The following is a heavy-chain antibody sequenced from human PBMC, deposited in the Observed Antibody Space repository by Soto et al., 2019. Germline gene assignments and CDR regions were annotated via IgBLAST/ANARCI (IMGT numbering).Heavy chain of an antibody. J-gene: IGHJ4*02. D-gene: IGHD6-13*01. CDR3: ARVWGPVTAAVDDY. Sequence: QVQLVESGGGVVQPGRSLRLSCAASGFTFSNFGMHWVRQAPGKGLEWVASISYDGNIKYSADSVKGRFTISRDNSKNTLYLQMNSLRSGDTAVYYCARVWGPVTAAVDDYWGQGTLATVSS. V-gene: IGHV3-30*03. CDR2: ISYDGNIK. CDR1: GFTFSNFG.